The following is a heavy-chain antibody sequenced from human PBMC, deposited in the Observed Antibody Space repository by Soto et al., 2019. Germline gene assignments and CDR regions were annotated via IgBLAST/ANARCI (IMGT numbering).Heavy chain of an antibody. CDR2: INHSGST. J-gene: IGHJ5*02. CDR3: ARVKRIFGVVIPAPGWFDP. Sequence: SETLSLTCAVYGGSFSGYYWSWIRQPPGKGLEWIGEINHSGSTNYNPSLKSRVTISVDTSKNQFSLKLSSVTAADTAVYYCARVKRIFGVVIPAPGWFDPWGQGNLVT. V-gene: IGHV4-34*01. D-gene: IGHD3-3*01. CDR1: GGSFSGYY.